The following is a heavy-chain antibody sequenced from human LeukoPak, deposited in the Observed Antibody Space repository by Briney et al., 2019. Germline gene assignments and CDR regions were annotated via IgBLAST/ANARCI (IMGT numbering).Heavy chain of an antibody. D-gene: IGHD2-15*01. Sequence: PSETLSLTCTVSGGTISSYYWSWIRQPPGKGLEWIGYIYYSGSTNYNPSLKSRVTISVDTSKNQFSLKLSSVTAAVTAVYYCATTPNCRGGSCYSRWFDPWGQGTLVTVSS. V-gene: IGHV4-59*01. CDR3: ATTPNCRGGSCYSRWFDP. J-gene: IGHJ5*02. CDR2: IYYSGST. CDR1: GGTISSYY.